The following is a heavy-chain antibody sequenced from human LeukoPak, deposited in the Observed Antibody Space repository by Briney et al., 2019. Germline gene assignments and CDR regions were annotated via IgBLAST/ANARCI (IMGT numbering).Heavy chain of an antibody. V-gene: IGHV3-66*01. CDR1: GFTVSSNY. CDR2: IYSGGTT. CDR3: AKMGNYYGMDV. D-gene: IGHD7-27*01. Sequence: GGSLRLSCAASGFTVSSNYMSWVRQAPGKGLEWVSVIYSGGTTYYADSVKGRFTISRDNPKDTLYLQMNSLRVEDTAVYYCAKMGNYYGMDVWGQGTTVTVSS. J-gene: IGHJ6*02.